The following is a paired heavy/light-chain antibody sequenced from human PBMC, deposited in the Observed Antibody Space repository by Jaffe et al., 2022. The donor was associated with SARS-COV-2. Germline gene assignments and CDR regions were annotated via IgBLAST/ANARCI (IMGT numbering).Heavy chain of an antibody. D-gene: IGHD1-1*01. CDR2: IWHNGKTK. V-gene: IGHV3-33*01. CDR1: GFSLGSYG. Sequence: QVQLVESGGGVVQPGRSLRLSCAASGFSLGSYGMHWVRQAPGRGLEWVAVIWHNGKTKFYADSVKGRFTVSRDNSKNALYLQMNSLRAEDTAMYYCARDRGQNDPIDYWGQGTLVIVSS. CDR3: ARDRGQNDPIDY. J-gene: IGHJ4*02.
Light chain of an antibody. J-gene: IGLJ2*01. Sequence: QAVLTQPSSLSASPGASASLTCTLRRGIDVGVYWIYWYQQKPGSPPQFLLRYKSDSDRQQGSGVPSRFSGSKDASANAGILLISVLQSEDEADYYCMIWHDNAVIFGGGTKLTVL. CDR3: MIWHDNAVI. CDR1: RGIDVGVYW. V-gene: IGLV5-45*03. CDR2: YKSDSDR.